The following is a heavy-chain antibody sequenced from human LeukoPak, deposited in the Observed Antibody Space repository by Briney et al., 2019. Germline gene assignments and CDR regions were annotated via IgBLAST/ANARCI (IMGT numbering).Heavy chain of an antibody. V-gene: IGHV3-30*04. D-gene: IGHD3-22*01. J-gene: IGHJ5*02. Sequence: GGSLRLSCAASGLTFSSYAMLWVRQAPGKGLEWVAVISYDGSNKYYADSVKGRVTSSRDNSKNTLYLQMNSLRAEDTAVYYCAKGKLYDSSGYSPGRWFDPWGQGTLVTVSS. CDR2: ISYDGSNK. CDR3: AKGKLYDSSGYSPGRWFDP. CDR1: GLTFSSYA.